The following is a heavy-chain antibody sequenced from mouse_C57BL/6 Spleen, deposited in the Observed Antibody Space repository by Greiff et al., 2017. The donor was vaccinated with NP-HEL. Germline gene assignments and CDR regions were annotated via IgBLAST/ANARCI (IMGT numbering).Heavy chain of an antibody. CDR1: GYTFTSYW. D-gene: IGHD1-1*01. CDR3: ARKDYGSKGAMDY. Sequence: QVQLQQSGAELVRPGSSVKLSCKASGYTFTSYWMDWVKQRPGQGLEWIGNIYPSDSETHYNQKFKDKATLTVDKSSSTAYLQLSSLTSEDSAVYYCARKDYGSKGAMDYWGQGTSVTVSS. J-gene: IGHJ4*01. CDR2: IYPSDSET. V-gene: IGHV1-61*01.